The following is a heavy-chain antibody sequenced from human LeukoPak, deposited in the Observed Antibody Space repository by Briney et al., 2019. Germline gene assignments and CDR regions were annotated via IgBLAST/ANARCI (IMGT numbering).Heavy chain of an antibody. CDR3: VNYYGSGSYYNFDY. CDR2: ISGSGGST. J-gene: IGHJ4*02. Sequence: GGSLRLSCAASGFTFSRYAMSWVRQAPGKGLEWVSAISGSGGSTYYADSMKGRYTISRDNSKNTLYLQMISLRAEDTAVYYCVNYYGSGSYYNFDYWGQGTLVTVSS. D-gene: IGHD3-10*01. CDR1: GFTFSRYA. V-gene: IGHV3-23*01.